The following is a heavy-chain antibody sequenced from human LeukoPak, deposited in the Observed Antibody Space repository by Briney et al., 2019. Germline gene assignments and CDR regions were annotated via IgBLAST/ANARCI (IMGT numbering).Heavy chain of an antibody. CDR1: GGSFSGYY. CDR2: INHSGST. J-gene: IGHJ4*02. V-gene: IGHV4-34*01. CDR3: ARLGPGWGLYYFDY. Sequence: PSETLSLTCAVYGGSFSGYYWSWIRQPPGKGLEWIGEINHSGSTNYNPSLKSRVTISVDTSKNQFFLKLSSVTAADTAVYYCARLGPGWGLYYFDYWGQGTLVTVSS. D-gene: IGHD2-21*01.